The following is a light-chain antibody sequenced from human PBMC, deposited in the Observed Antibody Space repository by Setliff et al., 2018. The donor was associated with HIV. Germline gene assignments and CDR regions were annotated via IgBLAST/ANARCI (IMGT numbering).Light chain of an antibody. J-gene: IGLJ2*01. CDR1: SSDVGAYKY. V-gene: IGLV2-14*03. CDR2: EVN. Sequence: QSALTQPDTVSASPGQSITISCTGTSSDVGAYKYVSWYQQHPGKAPKLLIYEVNNRPSGVSSRFSGSKSGNTASLTISGLQPEDKADYYCNSFTRTNTLIFGGGTKVTVL. CDR3: NSFTRTNTLI.